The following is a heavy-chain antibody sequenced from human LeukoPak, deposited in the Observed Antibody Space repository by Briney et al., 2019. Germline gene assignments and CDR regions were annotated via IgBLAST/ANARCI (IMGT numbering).Heavy chain of an antibody. CDR2: ISYDGSNK. J-gene: IGHJ4*02. V-gene: IGHV3-30-3*01. CDR1: GFTFSSYA. D-gene: IGHD3-10*01. CDR3: ARDWFHYFDY. Sequence: GGSLRLSCAASGFTFSSYAMHWVRQAPGKGLEWVAVISYDGSNKYYADSVKGRFTISRDNSKNTLYLQMNSLRAEDTAVYYCARDWFHYFDYWGQGTLVTVSS.